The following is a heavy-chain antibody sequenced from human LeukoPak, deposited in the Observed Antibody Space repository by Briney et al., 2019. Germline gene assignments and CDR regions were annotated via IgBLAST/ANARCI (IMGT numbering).Heavy chain of an antibody. CDR2: INPNSGGT. J-gene: IGHJ4*02. D-gene: IGHD4-17*01. CDR1: EYTFTGYY. CDR3: ARGPDYGDYIGY. V-gene: IGHV1-2*02. Sequence: ASVKVSCKASEYTFTGYYMHWVRRAPGQGLEWMGWINPNSGGTNYAQKFQGRVTMTRDTSISTAYMELSRLRSDDTAVYYCARGPDYGDYIGYWGQGTLVTVSS.